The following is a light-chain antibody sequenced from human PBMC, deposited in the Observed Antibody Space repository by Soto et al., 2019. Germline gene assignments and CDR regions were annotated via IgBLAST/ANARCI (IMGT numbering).Light chain of an antibody. CDR2: DSS. V-gene: IGKV1-5*01. CDR1: QTINSW. CDR3: QRYNAFSQT. J-gene: IGKJ1*01. Sequence: DIQMTQSPSTLSASVGDRVTITCRASQTINSWVAWYQQRPGKAPKVLIYDSSRLESGVPSRFSGSGSGTEFTITIASLQPDDFATYYCQRYNAFSQTFGQGTKVEI.